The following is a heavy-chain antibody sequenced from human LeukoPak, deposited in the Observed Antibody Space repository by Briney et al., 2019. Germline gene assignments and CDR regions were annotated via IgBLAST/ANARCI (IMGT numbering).Heavy chain of an antibody. CDR2: IYHSGST. J-gene: IGHJ4*02. D-gene: IGHD6-6*01. V-gene: IGHV4-38-2*01. CDR1: GYSISSGYY. CDR3: ARDLEYSNSSSSAAFDY. Sequence: PSETLSLTCAVSGYSISSGYYWGWIRPPPGKGLEWIGSIYHSGSTYYNPSLKSRVTISVDTSKNQFSLKLSSVTAADTAVYYCARDLEYSNSSSSAAFDYWGQGNLVTVSS.